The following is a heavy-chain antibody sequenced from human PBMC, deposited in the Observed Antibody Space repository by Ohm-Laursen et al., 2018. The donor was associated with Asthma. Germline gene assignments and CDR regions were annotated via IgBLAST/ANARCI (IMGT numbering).Heavy chain of an antibody. J-gene: IGHJ4*02. V-gene: IGHV3-30-3*01. CDR3: ARDKVLGVRFRLGELSPFDY. D-gene: IGHD3-16*02. CDR2: GGSYYDGGLK. Sequence: SLRLSCSASGFTFRSYAMHWVRQAPGKGLEWVAVGGSYYDGGLKYYADSVKGRFTISRDNSKNTLYLQMDSLRPEDTAVYYCARDKVLGVRFRLGELSPFDYWGQGTLVTVSS. CDR1: GFTFRSYA.